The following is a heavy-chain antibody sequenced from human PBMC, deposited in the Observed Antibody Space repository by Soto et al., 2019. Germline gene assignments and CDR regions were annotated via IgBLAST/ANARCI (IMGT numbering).Heavy chain of an antibody. J-gene: IGHJ5*02. D-gene: IGHD3-22*01. CDR2: IYYSGST. CDR3: ARVDSSGYTNWFDP. CDR1: GGSISSYY. Sequence: SETLSLTCTVSGGSISSYYWSWIRQPPGKGLEWIGYIYYSGSTNYNPSLKSRVTISVDTSKNQFSLKLSSVTAADTAVYYCARVDSSGYTNWFDPWGQGTLVTVSS. V-gene: IGHV4-59*01.